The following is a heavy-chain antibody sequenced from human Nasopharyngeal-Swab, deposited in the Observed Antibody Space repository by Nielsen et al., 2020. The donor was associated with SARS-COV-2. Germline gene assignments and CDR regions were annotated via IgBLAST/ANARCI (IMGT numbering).Heavy chain of an antibody. CDR1: GFTFSAYT. CDR3: ARVKSFGPDVFDI. V-gene: IGHV3-48*04. Sequence: GESPKISCAASGFTFSAYTMNWVRQAPGKGLEWVSYISSSTSTTYYADSVEGRFTISRDNAENSLYLEMDSLRAEDTAVYYCARVKSFGPDVFDIWGQGTMVTVSS. D-gene: IGHD3-16*01. J-gene: IGHJ3*02. CDR2: ISSSTSTT.